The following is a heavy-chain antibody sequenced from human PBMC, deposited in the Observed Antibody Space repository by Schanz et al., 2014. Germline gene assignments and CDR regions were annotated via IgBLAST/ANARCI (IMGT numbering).Heavy chain of an antibody. CDR2: ISYDGSNI. D-gene: IGHD5-12*01. Sequence: QVQLVESGGGVVQPGRSLRLSCAASGFTFNNYAMYWVRQAPGKGLEWVAVISYDGSNIYHADSVQGRFTISRDNSKDTLYLQMNSLRPEDTAVYYCARDRPSGYALDFWGQGTLVTVSS. CDR1: GFTFNNYA. CDR3: ARDRPSGYALDF. V-gene: IGHV3-30*03. J-gene: IGHJ4*02.